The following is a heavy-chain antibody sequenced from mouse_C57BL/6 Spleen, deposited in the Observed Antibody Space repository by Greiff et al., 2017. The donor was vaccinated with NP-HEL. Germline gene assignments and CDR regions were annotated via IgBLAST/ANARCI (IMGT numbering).Heavy chain of an antibody. J-gene: IGHJ2*01. CDR1: GYTFTSYW. Sequence: QVQLQQPGAELVMPGASVKLSCKASGYTFTSYWMHWVKQRPGQGLEWIGEIDPSDSYTNYNQKFKGKSTLTVDKSSSTAYMQLSSLTSEDSAVYYCARRASYYYGSSDVRGYYFDDWGQGTTLTVSS. V-gene: IGHV1-69*01. D-gene: IGHD1-1*01. CDR2: IDPSDSYT. CDR3: ARRASYYYGSSDVRGYYFDD.